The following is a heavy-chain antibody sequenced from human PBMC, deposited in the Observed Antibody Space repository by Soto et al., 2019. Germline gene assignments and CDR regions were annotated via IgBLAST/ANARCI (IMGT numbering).Heavy chain of an antibody. CDR2: ISAYNGNT. CDR3: ARDCPPYYDFWSGYYTVNWFDP. CDR1: GYTFTSYA. D-gene: IGHD3-3*01. Sequence: ASVKVSCKASGYTFTSYAMHWVRQAPGQGLEWMGWISAYNGNTNYAQKLQGRVTMTTDTSTSTAYMELRSLRSDDTAVYYCARDCPPYYDFWSGYYTVNWFDPWGQGTLVTVSS. V-gene: IGHV1-18*01. J-gene: IGHJ5*02.